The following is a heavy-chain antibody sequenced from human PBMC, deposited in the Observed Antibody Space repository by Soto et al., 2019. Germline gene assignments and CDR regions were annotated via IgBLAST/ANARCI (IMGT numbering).Heavy chain of an antibody. D-gene: IGHD3-3*01. Sequence: ETLSLTCTVSGGSISSSSYYWGWIRQPPGKGLEWIGSIYYSGSTYYNPSLKSRVTISVDTSKNQFSLKLSSVTAADTAVYYCVRQERVTNYYYYGMDVWGQGTTVTVSS. V-gene: IGHV4-39*01. CDR1: GGSISSSSYY. J-gene: IGHJ6*02. CDR3: VRQERVTNYYYYGMDV. CDR2: IYYSGST.